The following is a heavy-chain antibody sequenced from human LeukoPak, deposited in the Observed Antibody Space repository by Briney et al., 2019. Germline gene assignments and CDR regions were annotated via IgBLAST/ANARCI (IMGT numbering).Heavy chain of an antibody. CDR3: ARASTTVKSNYGMDV. CDR2: MNPNSGNT. CDR1: GYTFTSYD. V-gene: IGHV1-8*01. D-gene: IGHD4-17*01. Sequence: ASVKVSCKASGYTFTSYDINWVRQATGQGLEWMGWMNPNSGNTGYAQKFQGRVTITADKSTSTAYMELSSLRSEDTAVYYCARASTTVKSNYGMDVWGQGTTVTVSS. J-gene: IGHJ6*02.